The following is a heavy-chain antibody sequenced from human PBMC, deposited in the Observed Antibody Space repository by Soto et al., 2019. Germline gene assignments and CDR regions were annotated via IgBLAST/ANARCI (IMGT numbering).Heavy chain of an antibody. CDR3: VKGGWLDF. J-gene: IGHJ5*01. Sequence: EVLLLESGGGLVQPGGSLRLSCAASGFTFNTFEMSWVRQAPGRGLEWVSFISDDSSRTYYADAVKGRFTISRDNSKHTLYLQMDSLTAEDTAVYACVKGGWLDFWGQGILVTVSS. D-gene: IGHD3-16*01. V-gene: IGHV3-23*01. CDR1: GFTFNTFE. CDR2: ISDDSSRT.